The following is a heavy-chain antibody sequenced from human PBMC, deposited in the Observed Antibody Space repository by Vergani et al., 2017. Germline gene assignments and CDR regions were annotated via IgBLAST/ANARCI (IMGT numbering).Heavy chain of an antibody. D-gene: IGHD3-9*01. Sequence: QAQLQQWGAGLLKPSETLSLTCAVYGGSFSGYYWSWIRQPPGKGLEWIGEINHSGSTNYNPSLKSRVTISVDTSKNQFSLKLSSVTAADTAVYYCARAQSGLRYNDYWGQGTLVTVSS. CDR2: INHSGST. CDR1: GGSFSGYY. J-gene: IGHJ4*02. V-gene: IGHV4-34*01. CDR3: ARAQSGLRYNDY.